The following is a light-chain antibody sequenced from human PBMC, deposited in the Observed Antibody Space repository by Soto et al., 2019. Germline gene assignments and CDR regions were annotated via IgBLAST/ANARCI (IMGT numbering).Light chain of an antibody. Sequence: EIVLTQSPGTLSLSPGERATLSCRASQSVSSTYLGWYQQKPGQAPRLLISGASNRATGIPARFSGNGSGTDFTLTISRLAPEDFEVYYCQQFGTIPFTFGPGTKVDV. CDR2: GAS. CDR3: QQFGTIPFT. J-gene: IGKJ3*01. CDR1: QSVSSTY. V-gene: IGKV3-20*01.